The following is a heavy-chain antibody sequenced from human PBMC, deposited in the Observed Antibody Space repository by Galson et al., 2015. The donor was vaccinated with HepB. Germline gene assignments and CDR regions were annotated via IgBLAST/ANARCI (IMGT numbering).Heavy chain of an antibody. J-gene: IGHJ6*02. V-gene: IGHV1-2*04. CDR2: INPNSGGT. Sequence: SVKVSCKASGYTFTGYYMHWVRQAPGQGLEWMGWINPNSGGTNYAQKFQGWVTMTRDTSISTAYMELSRLRSDDTAVYYCARTYYDFWSYGMDVWGQGTTVTVSS. CDR3: ARTYYDFWSYGMDV. CDR1: GYTFTGYY. D-gene: IGHD3-3*01.